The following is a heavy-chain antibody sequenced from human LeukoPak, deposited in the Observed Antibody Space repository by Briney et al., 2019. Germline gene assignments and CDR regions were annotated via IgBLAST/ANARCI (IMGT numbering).Heavy chain of an antibody. CDR2: ISGSGGST. CDR1: GFTFSSFA. CDR3: AKEGKIWFGELFIFDY. D-gene: IGHD3-10*01. V-gene: IGHV3-23*01. Sequence: GGSLSLSCAASGFTFSSFAMSWVRQAPGEGLEWVSAISGSGGSTYYADSVKGRFTISRDNSKNTLYLQMNSLRAEDTAVYYCAKEGKIWFGELFIFDYWGQGTLVTVSS. J-gene: IGHJ4*02.